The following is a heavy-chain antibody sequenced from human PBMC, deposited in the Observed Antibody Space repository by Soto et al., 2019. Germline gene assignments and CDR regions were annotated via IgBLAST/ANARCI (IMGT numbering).Heavy chain of an antibody. CDR2: ISSRSTYI. D-gene: IGHD6-13*01. V-gene: IGHV3-21*01. CDR1: GFTFSKYS. Sequence: GGSLRLSXAASGFTFSKYSVNWVRQAPGKGLEWVSSISSRSTYIFYADSVKGRFTISRDNAKNSLYLQMNSLRAEDTGVYYCARTRLPAAGDYYYYYGMDVWGQGTTVTVSS. J-gene: IGHJ6*02. CDR3: ARTRLPAAGDYYYYYGMDV.